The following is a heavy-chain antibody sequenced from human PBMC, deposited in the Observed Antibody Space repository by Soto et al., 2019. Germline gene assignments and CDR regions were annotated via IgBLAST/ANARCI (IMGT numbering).Heavy chain of an antibody. J-gene: IGHJ4*02. D-gene: IGHD2-21*02. V-gene: IGHV3-21*05. Sequence: EVLLVESGGGLVKPGGSLRLACAASGFRFSDYSMNWVRQAPGKGLEWVSYITSSGDSIYYSDSVKGRFTVSRDNAKNSLFLQMNGLRDEDTAVYYCARLPKGSMVTSWGQGTLVTVSS. CDR2: ITSSGDSI. CDR1: GFRFSDYS. CDR3: ARLPKGSMVTS.